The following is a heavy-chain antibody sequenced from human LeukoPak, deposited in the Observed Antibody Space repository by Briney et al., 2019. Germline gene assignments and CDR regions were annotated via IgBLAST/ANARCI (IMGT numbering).Heavy chain of an antibody. CDR2: IYYSGSA. CDR3: ARAYRSSWYANWFDP. J-gene: IGHJ5*02. V-gene: IGHV4-39*02. D-gene: IGHD6-13*01. Sequence: PSETLSLTCTVSGGSISSSSYYWGWIRQPPGKGLEWIGSIYYSGSAYYNPSLKSRVTISTDVSKNHFSLKLSSVTAADTAVYFCARAYRSSWYANWFDPWGQGTLVTVSS. CDR1: GGSISSSSYY.